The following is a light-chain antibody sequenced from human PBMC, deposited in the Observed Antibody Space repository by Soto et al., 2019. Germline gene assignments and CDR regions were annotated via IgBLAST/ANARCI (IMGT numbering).Light chain of an antibody. Sequence: QSVLTQPPSVSGSPGQSITISCTGTSSDVGDYNRVSWYQHHPGKAPKLMIFEVTNRPSGISDRFSGFKSGSTASLTISELQPDDEADYYCISFTPNTTTHWVFGGGTKVTVL. CDR1: SSDVGDYNR. CDR3: ISFTPNTTTHWV. V-gene: IGLV2-14*01. CDR2: EVT. J-gene: IGLJ3*02.